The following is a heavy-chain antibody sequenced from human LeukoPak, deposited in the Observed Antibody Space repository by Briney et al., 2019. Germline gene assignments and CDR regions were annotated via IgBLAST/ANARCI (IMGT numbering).Heavy chain of an antibody. CDR2: ISYDGSKK. CDR1: GFAFSAYG. Sequence: GRSLRLSCAASGFAFSAYGMHWVRQAPGKGLEWVTIISYDGSKKYYADSVKGRFTFSRDNAKNTLYLQMNSLRAEDTAVYYCSRGGDNHGFDIWGQGTLVTVSS. D-gene: IGHD2-21*02. CDR3: SRGGDNHGFDI. J-gene: IGHJ3*02. V-gene: IGHV3-30*03.